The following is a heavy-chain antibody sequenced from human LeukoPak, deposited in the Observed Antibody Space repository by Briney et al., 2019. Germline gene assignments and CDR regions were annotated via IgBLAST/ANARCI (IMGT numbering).Heavy chain of an antibody. V-gene: IGHV4-59*08. CDR2: IYYSGST. CDR3: ARHTLVAASSFDY. CDR1: GGSISSYY. Sequence: PSETLSLTCTVSGGSISSYYWSWIRQPPGKGLEWIGYIYYSGSTNYSPSLKSRVTISVDTSKNQFSLNLSSVTAADTAVYYCARHTLVAASSFDYWGRGTLVTVSS. D-gene: IGHD2-15*01. J-gene: IGHJ4*02.